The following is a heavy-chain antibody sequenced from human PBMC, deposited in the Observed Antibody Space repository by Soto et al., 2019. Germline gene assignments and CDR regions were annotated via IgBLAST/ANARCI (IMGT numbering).Heavy chain of an antibody. D-gene: IGHD3-22*01. Sequence: ESLEISGKGSGYSFTSYWISWVRQMPGKGLEWMGRIDPSDSYTNYSPSFQGHVTISADKSISTAYLQWSSLKASDTAMYYCARLGYYDSSGYYSYGMDVCGQGTTVTVYS. V-gene: IGHV5-10-1*01. J-gene: IGHJ6*02. CDR3: ARLGYYDSSGYYSYGMDV. CDR2: IDPSDSYT. CDR1: GYSFTSYW.